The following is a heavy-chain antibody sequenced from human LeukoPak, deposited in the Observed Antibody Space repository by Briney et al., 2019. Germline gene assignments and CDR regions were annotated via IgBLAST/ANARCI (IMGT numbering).Heavy chain of an antibody. CDR2: ISSSSSYI. D-gene: IGHD5-24*01. J-gene: IGHJ4*02. CDR1: GFTFSRYS. Sequence: GGSLRLSCAASGFTFSRYSMNWVRQAPGKGLEWVSSISSSSSYIYYADSMKGRFTISRDNAKNSLYLQMNSLRAEDTAVYYCAAHGMATFPKQNDYWGQGTLVTVSS. V-gene: IGHV3-21*01. CDR3: AAHGMATFPKQNDY.